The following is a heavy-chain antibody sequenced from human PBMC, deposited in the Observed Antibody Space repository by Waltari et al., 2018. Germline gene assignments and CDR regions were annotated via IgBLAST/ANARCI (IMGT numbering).Heavy chain of an antibody. CDR3: ARVLVLTFVTVEGLDV. Sequence: QTEEPGGGLAQPGGSLKVACKVSGFSVRGNTFTWVRQAPGKGLELLVVIHNDGITYYADSVEGRFIISRDTSKNIVYLQMNSLTIDDTAVYFCARVLVLTFVTVEGLDVWGRGTVVAVSS. D-gene: IGHD3-22*01. J-gene: IGHJ3*01. CDR2: IHNDGIT. V-gene: IGHV3-66*02. CDR1: GFSVRGNT.